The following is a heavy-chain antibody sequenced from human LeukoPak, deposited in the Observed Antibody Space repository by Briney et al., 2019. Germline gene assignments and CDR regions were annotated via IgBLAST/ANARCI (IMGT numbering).Heavy chain of an antibody. CDR2: INSDGSST. J-gene: IGHJ4*02. D-gene: IGHD1-26*01. V-gene: IGHV3-74*01. Sequence: PGGSLRLSCAASGFTFSSYWMHWVRQAPGKGLVWVSRINSDGSSTSYADSVKGRFTISRDNAKNTLYLQMNSLRAEDTAVYYCAREGVGAMFDYWGQGTLVTVSS. CDR1: GFTFSSYW. CDR3: AREGVGAMFDY.